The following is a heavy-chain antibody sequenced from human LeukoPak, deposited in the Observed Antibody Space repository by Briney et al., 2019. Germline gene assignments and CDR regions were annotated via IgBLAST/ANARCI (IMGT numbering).Heavy chain of an antibody. D-gene: IGHD5-24*01. V-gene: IGHV3-7*02. CDR2: ISPDGSVK. J-gene: IGHJ3*02. CDR1: GFPISNYW. CDR3: ARLLGMVTTFDI. Sequence: PGGSLRLSCAASGFPISNYWMSWVRQAPGKGLEWVASISPDGSVKHYVDSVKGRFTISRDNAKNSLSLQMNSLRAEDTAVYYCARLLGMVTTFDIWGQGTVVTVSS.